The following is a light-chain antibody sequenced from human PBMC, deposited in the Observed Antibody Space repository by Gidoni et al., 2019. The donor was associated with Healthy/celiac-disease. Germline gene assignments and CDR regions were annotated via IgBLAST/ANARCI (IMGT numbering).Light chain of an antibody. Sequence: DIQMTQSPSSLSASVGDRVTITCRASQSISSYLNWYQQKPGKAPKLLIYAASSLQSWVPSRCSGSGSGTEFTLTISSLQPEDFATYYCQQSYSTPPVTFGGGTKVEIK. CDR1: QSISSY. CDR2: AAS. CDR3: QQSYSTPPVT. J-gene: IGKJ4*01. V-gene: IGKV1-39*01.